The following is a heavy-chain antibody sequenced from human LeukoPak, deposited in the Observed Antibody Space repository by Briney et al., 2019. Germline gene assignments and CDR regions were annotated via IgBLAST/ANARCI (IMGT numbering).Heavy chain of an antibody. Sequence: SQTLSLTCAISGDSVSSNSAAWNWIRQSPSRGLEWLGRTYYRSKWYNDYAVSVKIRITINPDTSKNQFSLQRNSVTPEDTAVYYCARDQPIAVAGTEGYYYYGMDVWGKGTTVTVSS. CDR3: ARDQPIAVAGTEGYYYYGMDV. CDR2: TYYRSKWYN. V-gene: IGHV6-1*01. CDR1: GDSVSSNSAA. J-gene: IGHJ6*04. D-gene: IGHD6-19*01.